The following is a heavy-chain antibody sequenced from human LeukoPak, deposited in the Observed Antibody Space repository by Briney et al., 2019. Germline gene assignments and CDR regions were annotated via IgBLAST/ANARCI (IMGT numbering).Heavy chain of an antibody. D-gene: IGHD5-18*01. CDR2: INHSGST. CDR1: GGSFSGYY. J-gene: IGHJ4*02. V-gene: IGHV4-34*01. Sequence: PSETLSLTCAVYGGSFSGYYWSWIRQPPGKGLEWIGEINHSGSTNYNPSLKSRVTISVDTSKNQFSLKLSSVTAADTAAYYCASRGYSYGGYFDYWGQGTLVTVSS. CDR3: ASRGYSYGGYFDY.